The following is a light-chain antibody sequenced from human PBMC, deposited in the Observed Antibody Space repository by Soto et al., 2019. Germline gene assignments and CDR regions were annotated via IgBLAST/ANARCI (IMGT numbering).Light chain of an antibody. V-gene: IGKV1-39*01. CDR3: QQTYNTPWT. CDR2: AAS. J-gene: IGKJ1*01. Sequence: DIQMTQSPSSLSASVGDRVTITCRASQSISNYLNWYQQRPGKAPKLLIYAASSLQSGVPSRFSGSGSGTDFTLTISSLQPEDFATYFCQQTYNTPWTFGQGTKAEVK. CDR1: QSISNY.